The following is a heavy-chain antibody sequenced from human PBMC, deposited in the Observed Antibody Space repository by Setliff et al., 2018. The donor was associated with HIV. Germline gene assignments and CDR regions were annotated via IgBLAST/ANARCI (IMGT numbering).Heavy chain of an antibody. J-gene: IGHJ4*02. D-gene: IGHD6-19*01. CDR1: GFIVTDYG. CDR3: ARWSSSGWYYLDY. CDR2: ISSSSSSTI. Sequence: GGSLRLSCAASGFIVTDYGMTWVRQAPGKGLEWVSYISSSSSSTIYYADSVKGRFTISRDNAKNTLYLQMNSLRAEDTAVYYCARWSSSGWYYLDYWGQGTLVTVSS. V-gene: IGHV3-48*04.